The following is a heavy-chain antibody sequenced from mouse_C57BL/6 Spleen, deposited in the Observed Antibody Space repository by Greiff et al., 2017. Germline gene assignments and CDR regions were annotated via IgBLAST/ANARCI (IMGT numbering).Heavy chain of an antibody. CDR2: IYPGSGNT. J-gene: IGHJ2*01. CDR3: ARRMEDDGYYFDY. D-gene: IGHD2-3*01. V-gene: IGHV1-66*01. Sequence: VQLQQSGPELVKPGASVKISCKASGYSFTSYYIHWVKQRPGQGLEWIGWIYPGSGNTKYNEKFKGKATLTADTSSSTAYMQLSSLTSEDSAVYYCARRMEDDGYYFDYWGQGTTLTVSS. CDR1: GYSFTSYY.